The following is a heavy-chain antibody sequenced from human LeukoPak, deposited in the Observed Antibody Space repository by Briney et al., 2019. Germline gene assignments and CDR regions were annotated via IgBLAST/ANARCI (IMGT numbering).Heavy chain of an antibody. D-gene: IGHD3-3*01. V-gene: IGHV5-51*01. J-gene: IGHJ5*02. CDR3: ARHGQYYDFWSGYYWFDP. Sequence: GGSLQISCKGSGYSFTSYWIGWVRQMPGKGLEWMGIIYPGDSDTRYSPSFQGQVTISADKSISTAYLQWSSLKASDTAMYYCARHGQYYDFWSGYYWFDPWGQGTLVTVSS. CDR1: GYSFTSYW. CDR2: IYPGDSDT.